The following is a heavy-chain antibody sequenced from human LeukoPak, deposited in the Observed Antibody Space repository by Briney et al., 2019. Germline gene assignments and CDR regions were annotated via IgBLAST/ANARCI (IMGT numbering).Heavy chain of an antibody. CDR3: AREVRLGYCSGGSCGIDY. D-gene: IGHD2-15*01. Sequence: SQTLSLTCAISGDSVSSNSAAWNWIRQSPSRGLEWLGRTYYRSKWYNDYAVSVKSRITINPDTSKNQFSLQLNSVTPEDTAVYYCAREVRLGYCSGGSCGIDYWGQGTLVTVSS. V-gene: IGHV6-1*01. J-gene: IGHJ4*02. CDR2: TYYRSKWYN. CDR1: GDSVSSNSAA.